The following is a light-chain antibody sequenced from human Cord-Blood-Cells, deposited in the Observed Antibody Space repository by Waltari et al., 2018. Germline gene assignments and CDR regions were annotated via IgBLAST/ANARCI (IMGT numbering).Light chain of an antibody. V-gene: IGKV3-15*01. J-gene: IGKJ2*01. CDR2: GAS. CDR3: QQYNNWPYT. CDR1: QSVSSN. Sequence: EIVMTQSPATLSVSPGARATLSCRPSQSVSSNLAWYQQTPGQAPRPLIYGASTRATGIPARFSGSGSGTEFTLTISSLQSEDFAVYYCQQYNNWPYTFGQGTKLEIK.